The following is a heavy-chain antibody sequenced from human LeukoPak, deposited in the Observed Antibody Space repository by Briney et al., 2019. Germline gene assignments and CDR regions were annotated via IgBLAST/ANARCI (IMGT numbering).Heavy chain of an antibody. Sequence: SGRSLSLSCAASGFTFSSYGMHWVRQAPGKGLEWVAVISYDGSNKYYADSVKGRFTISRDNSKNTLHLQMNSLRAEDTAVYYCAKDWGYCSGGSCYPAPDYWGQGTVDGVSS. CDR2: ISYDGSNK. V-gene: IGHV3-30*18. D-gene: IGHD2-15*01. CDR3: AKDWGYCSGGSCYPAPDY. J-gene: IGHJ4*01. CDR1: GFTFSSYG.